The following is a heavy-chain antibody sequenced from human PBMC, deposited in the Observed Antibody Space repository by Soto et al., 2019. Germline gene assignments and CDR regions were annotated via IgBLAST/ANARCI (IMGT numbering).Heavy chain of an antibody. D-gene: IGHD6-13*01. J-gene: IGHJ4*02. CDR1: GFTFSSYG. Sequence: GGSLRLSCAASGFTFSSYGMHWVRQAPGKGLEWVAVISYDGSNKYYADSVKGRFTISRDNSKNTLYLQMNSLRAEDTAVYYCAKDPVPGIAAAGNFDYWGQGTLVTVSS. CDR2: ISYDGSNK. CDR3: AKDPVPGIAAAGNFDY. V-gene: IGHV3-30*18.